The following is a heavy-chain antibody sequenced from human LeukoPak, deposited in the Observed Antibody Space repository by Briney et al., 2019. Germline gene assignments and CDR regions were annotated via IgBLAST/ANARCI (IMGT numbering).Heavy chain of an antibody. CDR3: ARSSSNYLDY. V-gene: IGHV3-21*01. Sequence: KPGGSPRLXCAASGFTFSSNSMKWVRRTPGKGLEWVSSISSSSSYIYYADSVKGRFTISRDNAKNSLYLQMNSLRAEDTAVYYCARSSSNYLDYWGQGTLVTVSS. CDR1: GFTFSSNS. D-gene: IGHD1-26*01. CDR2: ISSSSSYI. J-gene: IGHJ4*02.